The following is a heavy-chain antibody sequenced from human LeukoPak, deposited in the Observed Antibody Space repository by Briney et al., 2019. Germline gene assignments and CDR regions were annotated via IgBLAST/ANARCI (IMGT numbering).Heavy chain of an antibody. Sequence: GASVKVSCKASGYTFTGYYMHWVRQAPGQGLEWMGWIKPNSGGTNYAQKFQGWVTMTRDTSISTAYMELSRLRSDDTAVYYCAREHYGSGSYYYYYYGMDVWGQGTTVTVSS. V-gene: IGHV1-2*04. CDR2: IKPNSGGT. CDR3: AREHYGSGSYYYYYYGMDV. D-gene: IGHD3-10*01. CDR1: GYTFTGYY. J-gene: IGHJ6*02.